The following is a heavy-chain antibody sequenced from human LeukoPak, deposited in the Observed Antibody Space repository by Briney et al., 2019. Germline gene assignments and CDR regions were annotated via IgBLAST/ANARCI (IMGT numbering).Heavy chain of an antibody. CDR2: IYYSGST. D-gene: IGHD5-12*01. CDR3: VRDQYSGYDHFDY. J-gene: IGHJ4*02. Sequence: SETLSLTCAVYGGSFSGYYWSWIRQPPGKGLEWIGSIYYSGSTYYNPSLKSRVTILVDTSKNQFSLKLSSVTAADTAVYYCVRDQYSGYDHFDYWGQGTLVTVSS. V-gene: IGHV4-34*01. CDR1: GGSFSGYY.